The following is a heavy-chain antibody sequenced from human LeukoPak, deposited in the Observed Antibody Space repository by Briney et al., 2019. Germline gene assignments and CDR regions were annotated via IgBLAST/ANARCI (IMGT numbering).Heavy chain of an antibody. CDR2: VSGSGAST. Sequence: PGGSLRLSCAASGFTVSSNYMSWVRQAPGKGLEWVSVVSGSGASTSYADSVKGRFTISRDNSKSTLYLQMTSLRAEDTAVYFCAKHNLARMAARPDHWGQGTLVIVSS. CDR1: GFTVSSNY. J-gene: IGHJ4*02. CDR3: AKHNLARMAARPDH. D-gene: IGHD6-6*01. V-gene: IGHV3-23*01.